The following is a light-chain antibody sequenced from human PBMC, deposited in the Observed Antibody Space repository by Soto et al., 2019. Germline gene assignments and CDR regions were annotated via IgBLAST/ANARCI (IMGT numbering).Light chain of an antibody. CDR3: SSYASGNTVL. J-gene: IGLJ2*01. CDR1: GSDVGGYNY. CDR2: DVT. V-gene: IGLV2-14*01. Sequence: QSALTQPASVSGSPGQSITISCTGTGSDVGGYNYVSWYQQQPGKVPKLMIYDVTNRPSGVSNRFSGSKSGNTASLTISGLQAEDEAYYYCSSYASGNTVLFGGGTKLTVL.